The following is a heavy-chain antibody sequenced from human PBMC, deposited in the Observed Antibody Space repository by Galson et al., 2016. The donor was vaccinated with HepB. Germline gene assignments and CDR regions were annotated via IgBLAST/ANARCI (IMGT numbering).Heavy chain of an antibody. V-gene: IGHV1-18*01. J-gene: IGHJ4*02. CDR2: XXGDXXXR. D-gene: IGHD5-24*01. CDR3: ARDWNLVEMQC. Sequence: SVKVSCKASGYTFTTXXISXXXQAXXXRLXXIGXXXGDXXXRXXAPKXXDRLTLTTDTSTSTANMDLRRLRSDDTAXYYCARDWNLVEMQCWGQGTLXTVXS. CDR1: GYTFTTXX.